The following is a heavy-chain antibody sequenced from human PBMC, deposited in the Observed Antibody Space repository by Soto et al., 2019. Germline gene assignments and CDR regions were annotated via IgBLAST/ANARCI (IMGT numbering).Heavy chain of an antibody. CDR2: IIPIFGTA. CDR3: ARDRGPSSGYYPYWFDP. D-gene: IGHD3-22*01. V-gene: IGHV1-69*12. Sequence: QVQLVQSGAEVKKPGSSVKVSCKASGGTFSSYAISWVRQAPGQGLEWMGEIIPIFGTANYAQKFQGRVTITAYESTSTAYMELSRLRSEDTAVYYCARDRGPSSGYYPYWFDPWGQGTLVTVSS. J-gene: IGHJ5*02. CDR1: GGTFSSYA.